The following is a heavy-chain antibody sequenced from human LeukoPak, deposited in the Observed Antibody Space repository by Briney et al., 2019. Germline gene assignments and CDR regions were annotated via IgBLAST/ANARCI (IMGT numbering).Heavy chain of an antibody. CDR3: TTDLVYSYGNDAFDI. CDR2: IKSKTDGGTT. D-gene: IGHD5-18*01. CDR1: GFTFSNAW. J-gene: IGHJ3*02. Sequence: GGSLRLTCAASGFTFSNAWMSWVRQAPGKGLEWVGRIKSKTDGGTTDYAAPVKGRFTISRDDSKNTLYLQMNSLKTEDTAVYYCTTDLVYSYGNDAFDIWGQGTMVTVSS. V-gene: IGHV3-15*01.